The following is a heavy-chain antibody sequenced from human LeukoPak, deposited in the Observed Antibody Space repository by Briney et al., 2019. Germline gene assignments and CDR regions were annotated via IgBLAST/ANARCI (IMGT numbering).Heavy chain of an antibody. J-gene: IGHJ4*02. CDR3: ARLVKVGGVATIGYFDS. V-gene: IGHV3-48*02. CDR2: ISSSSTNI. D-gene: IGHD5-12*01. CDR1: GFTFRSYS. Sequence: PGGSLRLSCAASGFTFRSYSMNWVRQAPGKGLEWVSYISSSSTNIYTADSVKGRFTISRDNAKNSLYLQMNSLRDEDTAVYYCARLVKVGGVATIGYFDSWGQGTLVTVSS.